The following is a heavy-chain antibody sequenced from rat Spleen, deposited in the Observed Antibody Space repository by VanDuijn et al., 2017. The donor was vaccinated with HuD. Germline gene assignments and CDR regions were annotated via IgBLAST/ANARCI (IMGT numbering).Heavy chain of an antibody. CDR3: AQWNSKYFTY. V-gene: IGHV5S14*01. D-gene: IGHD4-4*01. CDR1: GFTFRNHD. CDR2: ISPSGGTT. Sequence: EVQLVESGGGLVQPGRSLKLSCVVSGFTFRNHDMAWVRQTPTKGLEWVASISPSGGTTYYRDSVKGRFTVSRDDAKSTLYLQMDSLRSEDTATYFCAQWNSKYFTYWGQGVMVTVSS. J-gene: IGHJ2*01.